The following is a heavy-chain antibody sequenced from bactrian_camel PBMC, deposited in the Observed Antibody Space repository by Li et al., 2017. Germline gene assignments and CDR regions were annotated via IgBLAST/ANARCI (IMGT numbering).Heavy chain of an antibody. D-gene: IGHD6*01. V-gene: IGHV3S1*01. J-gene: IGHJ4*01. CDR2: IDKDGRT. CDR1: GYTFSSGC. CDR3: ALQWSRWCNIYTAQSYYNY. Sequence: HVQLVESGGDSVQAGGSLRLSCAASGYTFSSGCMVWFRQGAGLKREGVAAIDKDGRTTYADSVKGRFTISKDNAKKILYLQMNSLKEEDTAMYYCALQWSRWCNIYTAQSYYNYWGLGTQVTVS.